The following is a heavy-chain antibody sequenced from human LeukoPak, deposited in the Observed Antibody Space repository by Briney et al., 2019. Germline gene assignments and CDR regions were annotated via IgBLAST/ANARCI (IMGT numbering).Heavy chain of an antibody. CDR2: ISGSGGST. D-gene: IGHD3-16*01. CDR1: GFTFSSYA. CDR3: AKALALATNFDY. V-gene: IGHV3-23*01. J-gene: IGHJ4*02. Sequence: GGSLRLSCAASGFTFSSYAMSWVRQAPGKGLGWVSAISGSGGSTYYADSVKGRFTISRDNSKNTLYLQMNSLRAEDTAVYYCAKALALATNFDYWGQGTLVTVSS.